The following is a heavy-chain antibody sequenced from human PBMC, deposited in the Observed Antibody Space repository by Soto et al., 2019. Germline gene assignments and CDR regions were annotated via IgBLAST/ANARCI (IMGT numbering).Heavy chain of an antibody. D-gene: IGHD4-17*01. CDR1: GFTFSSFG. J-gene: IGHJ4*02. V-gene: IGHV3-30*18. CDR2: LSYDGSKE. Sequence: GGSLRLSCAASGFTFSSFGMHWVRQAPGKGLEWVALLSYDGSKEYYADSVKGRFSVSRDNSKSTLYLKMNSLRVEDTAVYFCAKRLLRGTTLSVLDYWGRGTLVTVSS. CDR3: AKRLLRGTTLSVLDY.